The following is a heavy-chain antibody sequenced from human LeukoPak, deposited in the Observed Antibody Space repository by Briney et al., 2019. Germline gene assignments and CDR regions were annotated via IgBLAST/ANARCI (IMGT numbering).Heavy chain of an antibody. V-gene: IGHV3-48*03. CDR3: ARDQSGYDFLQSEYYYGMDV. Sequence: GGSLRLSCVASGSTYSSYEMNWVRQAPGKGLEWVSYISSSGSTIYYADSVKGGFTTSRDNAKNSLYLQMNSLRAEDTAVYYCARDQSGYDFLQSEYYYGMDVWGQGTTVTVSS. CDR2: ISSSGSTI. D-gene: IGHD5-12*01. J-gene: IGHJ6*02. CDR1: GSTYSSYE.